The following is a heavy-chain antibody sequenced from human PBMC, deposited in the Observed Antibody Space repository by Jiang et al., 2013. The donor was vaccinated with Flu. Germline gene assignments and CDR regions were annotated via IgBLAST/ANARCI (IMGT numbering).Heavy chain of an antibody. CDR1: GGSFSGYY. Sequence: LLKPSETLSLTCAVYGGSFSGYYWSWIRQPPGKGLEWIGEINHSGSTNYNPSLKSRVTISVDTSRNQFSLKLSSVTAADTAVYYCARRTEYWGQGTLVTVSS. CDR3: ARRTEY. J-gene: IGHJ4*02. CDR2: INHSGST. V-gene: IGHV4-34*01.